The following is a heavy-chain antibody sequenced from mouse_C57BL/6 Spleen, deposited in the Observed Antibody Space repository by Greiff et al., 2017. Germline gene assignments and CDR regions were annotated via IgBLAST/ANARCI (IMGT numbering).Heavy chain of an antibody. CDR2: IWSGGST. CDR3: AKTYGSSYVGWYFDV. Sequence: QVHVKQSGPGLVQPSQSLSITCTVSGFSLTSYGVHWVRQPPGKGLEWLGVIWSGGSTDYNAAFISRLSISKDNSKSQVFFKMNSLQADDTAIYYCAKTYGSSYVGWYFDVWGTGTTVTVSS. J-gene: IGHJ1*03. V-gene: IGHV2-4*01. D-gene: IGHD1-1*01. CDR1: GFSLTSYG.